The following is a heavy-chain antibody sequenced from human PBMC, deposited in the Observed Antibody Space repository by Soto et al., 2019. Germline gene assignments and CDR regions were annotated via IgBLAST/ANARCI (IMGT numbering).Heavy chain of an antibody. V-gene: IGHV4-34*01. Sequence: SETLSLTCAVYGGSFSGYYWSWVRQPPGKGLEWIGEINHSGSTNYNPSLKSRVTISVDTSKNQFSLKLGSVTAADTAVYYCARGGVVTAILLSYYYYGMDVWGQGTTVTVSS. D-gene: IGHD2-21*02. CDR2: INHSGST. CDR3: ARGGVVTAILLSYYYYGMDV. CDR1: GGSFSGYY. J-gene: IGHJ6*02.